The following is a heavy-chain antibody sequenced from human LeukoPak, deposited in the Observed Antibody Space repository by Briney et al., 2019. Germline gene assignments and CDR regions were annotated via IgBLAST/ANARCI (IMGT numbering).Heavy chain of an antibody. Sequence: PSETLSLTCTVSGGSISSSYWSWIRQPPGKGLEWIGYISYSGSTDSNPSLKSRVTISVDTSKNQISLKLSSVTAADTAVYYCARTYCRGGSCHFDYWGQGTLVTVSS. D-gene: IGHD2-15*01. V-gene: IGHV4-59*08. CDR1: GGSISSSY. J-gene: IGHJ4*02. CDR3: ARTYCRGGSCHFDY. CDR2: ISYSGST.